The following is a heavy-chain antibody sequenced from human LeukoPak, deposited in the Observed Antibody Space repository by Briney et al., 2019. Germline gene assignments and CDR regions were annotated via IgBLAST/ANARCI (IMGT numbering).Heavy chain of an antibody. J-gene: IGHJ4*02. CDR1: GFTFSSYW. D-gene: IGHD2-2*01. V-gene: IGHV3-74*01. CDR2: VNSDGSST. CDR3: ARDCTSTSCPFDY. Sequence: GGSLRLSCAASGFTFSSYWMHWVRQAPGKGLVWVSRVNSDGSSTNYADSVKGRFTISRDNAKNTLYLQMNGLRAEDTAVYYCARDCTSTSCPFDYWGQGTLVTVSS.